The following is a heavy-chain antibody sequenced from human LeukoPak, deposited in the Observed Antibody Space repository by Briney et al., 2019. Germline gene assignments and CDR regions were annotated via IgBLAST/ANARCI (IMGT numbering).Heavy chain of an antibody. V-gene: IGHV4-31*03. CDR1: GGSISSGGYY. CDR3: ARARGAAMVRNWYFDL. CDR2: IYYSGST. D-gene: IGHD3-10*01. J-gene: IGHJ2*01. Sequence: SQTLSLTCTVSGGSISSGGYYWSWIRQHPGKGLEWIGYIYYSGSTYYNPSLKSRVTISVDTSKNQFSLKLSSVTAADTAVYYCARARGAAMVRNWYFDLWGRGTLVTVSS.